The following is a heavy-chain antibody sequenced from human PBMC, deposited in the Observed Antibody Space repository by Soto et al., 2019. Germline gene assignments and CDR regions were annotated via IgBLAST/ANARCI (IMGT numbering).Heavy chain of an antibody. CDR3: ASRGNYYDSSGYLVYYFDY. J-gene: IGHJ4*02. CDR2: INHSGST. V-gene: IGHV4-34*01. CDR1: GGYFSGYY. D-gene: IGHD3-22*01. Sequence: PSETMSVTCAVYGGYFSGYYLSWIRQNTGKGLEWIGEINHSGSTNYNPSLKSRVTISVDTSKNQFSLKLSSVTAADTAVYYCASRGNYYDSSGYLVYYFDYWGQGTLVTVSS.